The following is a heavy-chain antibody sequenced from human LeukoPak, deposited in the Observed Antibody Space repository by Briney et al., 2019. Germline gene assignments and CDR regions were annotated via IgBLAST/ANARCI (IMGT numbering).Heavy chain of an antibody. CDR1: GYTLTAYY. D-gene: IGHD3-10*01. CDR3: ATAYGSGSYDPPFDY. Sequence: ASVKVSCKASGYTLTAYYMHWVRQAPGQGLEWMGWINPNSGDTNYAQKFQGRVAMTSDTSINTAYMDLSRLRSDDTAMYYCATAYGSGSYDPPFDYWGQGTLVTVSS. J-gene: IGHJ4*02. CDR2: INPNSGDT. V-gene: IGHV1-2*02.